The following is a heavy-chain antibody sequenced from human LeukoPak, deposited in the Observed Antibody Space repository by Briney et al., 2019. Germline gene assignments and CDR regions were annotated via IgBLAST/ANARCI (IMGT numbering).Heavy chain of an antibody. CDR2: ISAYNGNT. V-gene: IGHV1-18*01. Sequence: ASVKVSCKASGYTFTSYDISWVRQAPGQGLEWMGWISAYNGNTNYAQKLQGRVTMTTYTSTSTAYMEMRSLRSDDTAVSYCARDWQPGYSSGWYSGWGQGTLVTVSS. CDR1: GYTFTSYD. D-gene: IGHD6-19*01. CDR3: ARDWQPGYSSGWYSG. J-gene: IGHJ4*02.